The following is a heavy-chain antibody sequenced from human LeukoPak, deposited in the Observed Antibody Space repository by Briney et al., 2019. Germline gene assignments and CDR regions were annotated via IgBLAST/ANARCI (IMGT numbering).Heavy chain of an antibody. Sequence: ASVKVSCKASGYTFTGYYMHWVRQAPAQGLQWMGWINPNNGDTNYAQSFQGRVTMTRDTSINTAYMELSRLRSDDTAVYYCARELRYNWNDGTNYYYYMDVWGKGTSVTISS. J-gene: IGHJ6*03. CDR2: INPNNGDT. CDR3: ARELRYNWNDGTNYYYYMDV. V-gene: IGHV1-2*02. CDR1: GYTFTGYY. D-gene: IGHD1-20*01.